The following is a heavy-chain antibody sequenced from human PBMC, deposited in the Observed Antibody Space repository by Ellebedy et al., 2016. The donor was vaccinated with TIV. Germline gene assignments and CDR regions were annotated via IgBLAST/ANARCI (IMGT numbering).Heavy chain of an antibody. Sequence: GESLKISXAASGFTFSSYTMSWVRQAPGKGPEWVSAISNSGDTTYYVDSVKGRFSISRDNSKNTLYLQMNSLRAEDTAVYYCARSRFYCTNGVCYIGYYYYMDVWGKGTTVTVSS. CDR1: GFTFSSYT. CDR3: ARSRFYCTNGVCYIGYYYYMDV. V-gene: IGHV3-23*01. J-gene: IGHJ6*03. D-gene: IGHD2-8*01. CDR2: ISNSGDTT.